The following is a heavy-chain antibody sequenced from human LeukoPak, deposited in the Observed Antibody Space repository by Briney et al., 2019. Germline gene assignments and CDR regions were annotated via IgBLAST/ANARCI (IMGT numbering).Heavy chain of an antibody. D-gene: IGHD1-26*01. V-gene: IGHV1-2*02. CDR3: ARGLWELPYYYFDY. CDR2: INPNSGGT. Sequence: VASVKVSCKASGYTFTGYYMHWVRQAPGQGLEWMGWINPNSGGTNYAQKFQGRVTMTRDTSISTAYMELSRLRSDDTAVYYCARGLWELPYYYFDYWGQGTLVTVSS. J-gene: IGHJ4*02. CDR1: GYTFTGYY.